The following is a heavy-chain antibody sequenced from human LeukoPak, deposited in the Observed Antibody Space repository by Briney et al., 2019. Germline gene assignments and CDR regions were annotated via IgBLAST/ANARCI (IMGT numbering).Heavy chain of an antibody. CDR3: ARDTGTTVGHRYFDS. D-gene: IGHD4-11*01. J-gene: IGHJ4*02. Sequence: SETLSLTCTVSGGSISSVGYYWNWIRQHPGKGLEWIGYIYYSGSTYYNPSLKSRVTISVDTSKNQFSLKLSSVTAADTAVYYCARDTGTTVGHRYFDSWGQGTLVTVSS. CDR2: IYYSGST. V-gene: IGHV4-31*03. CDR1: GGSISSVGYY.